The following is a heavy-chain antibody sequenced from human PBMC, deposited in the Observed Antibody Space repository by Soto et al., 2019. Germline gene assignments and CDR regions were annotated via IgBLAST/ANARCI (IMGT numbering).Heavy chain of an antibody. CDR1: GYSFITYG. V-gene: IGHV1-18*01. Sequence: QVQLVQSGTEVKKPGASVKVSCKASGYSFITYGISWVRQAPGQGLEWMGWISADDGETNYAQKFQDRVTITTDTYTTTPHWDPGSLKSDYTALYYCARAPSQPPYCSRGGGLDPWGQGTIVTVSS. D-gene: IGHD6-13*01. J-gene: IGHJ5*02. CDR3: ARAPSQPPYCSRGGGLDP. CDR2: ISADDGET.